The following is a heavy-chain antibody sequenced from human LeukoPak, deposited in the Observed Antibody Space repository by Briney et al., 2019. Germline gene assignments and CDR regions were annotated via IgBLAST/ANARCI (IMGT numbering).Heavy chain of an antibody. Sequence: PGGSLRLSCAASGFTFSSYEMNWVRQAPGKGLEWVSAISGSGGSTYYADSVKGRFTISRDNSKNTLYLQMNSLRAEDTAVYYCAKGVYYYDSSGLEYWGQGTLVTVSS. J-gene: IGHJ4*02. D-gene: IGHD3-22*01. V-gene: IGHV3-23*01. CDR3: AKGVYYYDSSGLEY. CDR2: ISGSGGST. CDR1: GFTFSSYE.